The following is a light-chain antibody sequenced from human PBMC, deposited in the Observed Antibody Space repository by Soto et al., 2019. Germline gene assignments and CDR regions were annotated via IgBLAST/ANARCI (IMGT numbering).Light chain of an antibody. CDR3: QQRSNWPLT. CDR1: QNIDTY. J-gene: IGKJ4*01. Sequence: EIALTQSPATLSLSPGERVTLSCRASQNIDTYLAWHQQKPGQAPSLLIYDASSRATGIPARFSGSGSGRDFTLTITSLEPEDSAVYYCQQRSNWPLTFGGGTKVEI. CDR2: DAS. V-gene: IGKV3-11*02.